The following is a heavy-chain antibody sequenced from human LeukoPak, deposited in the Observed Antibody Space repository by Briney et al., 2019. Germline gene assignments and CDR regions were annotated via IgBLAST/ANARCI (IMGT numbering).Heavy chain of an antibody. CDR2: ISYDGSNK. Sequence: PGGSLRLSCAASRFTFSSYAMHWVRQAPGKGLEWVAVISYDGSNKYYADSVKGRFTISRDNSKNTVYLQMNSLRAEDTAVYYCAKDVVRGVIITLFDYWGQGTLVTVSS. CDR1: RFTFSSYA. D-gene: IGHD3-10*01. J-gene: IGHJ4*02. V-gene: IGHV3-30-3*02. CDR3: AKDVVRGVIITLFDY.